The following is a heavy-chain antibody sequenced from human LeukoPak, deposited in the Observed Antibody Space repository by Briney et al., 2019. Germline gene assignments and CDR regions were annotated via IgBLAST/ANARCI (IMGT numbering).Heavy chain of an antibody. CDR3: ARGRITIFGVVTDLDY. J-gene: IGHJ4*02. D-gene: IGHD3-3*01. CDR1: GYTFTGYY. CDR2: INPNSGGT. Sequence: ASVKVSCKASGYTFTGYYMHWVRQAPGQGLEWMGWINPNSGGTNYAQKFQGRVTMTRDTSISAAYMELSRLRSDDTAVYYCARGRITIFGVVTDLDYWGQGTLVTVSS. V-gene: IGHV1-2*02.